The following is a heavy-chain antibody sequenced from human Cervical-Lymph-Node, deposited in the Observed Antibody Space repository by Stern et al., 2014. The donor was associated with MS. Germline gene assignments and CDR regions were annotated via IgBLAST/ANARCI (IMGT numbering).Heavy chain of an antibody. CDR2: LIPLGGIA. CDR1: GGTFRGYG. J-gene: IGHJ5*02. Sequence: QVQLVQSGAEVKKPGSSVNVSCKASGGTFRGYGITWVRQAPGQGLEWMGRLIPLGGIARSAPSFQGRVTITADKSMTTGYMELSSLTSDDTAVYYCARGDYGDYNWFDPWGLGTLVTVSS. V-gene: IGHV1-69*09. CDR3: ARGDYGDYNWFDP. D-gene: IGHD4-17*01.